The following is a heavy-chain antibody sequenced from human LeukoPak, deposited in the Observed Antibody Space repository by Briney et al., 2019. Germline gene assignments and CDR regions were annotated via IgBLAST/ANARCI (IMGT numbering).Heavy chain of an antibody. CDR3: ARRVHTPMAEFPFDY. CDR2: IYYNGNT. Sequence: SETLSLTCTVSGGSIYSSSYYWGWIRQPPGKGLEWIGSIYYNGNTYYNPSLKSRVTISVDTSKNQFSLKLSSVTAADTAVYYCARRVHTPMAEFPFDYWGQGTLVTVSS. CDR1: GGSIYSSSYY. D-gene: IGHD5-18*01. V-gene: IGHV4-39*01. J-gene: IGHJ4*02.